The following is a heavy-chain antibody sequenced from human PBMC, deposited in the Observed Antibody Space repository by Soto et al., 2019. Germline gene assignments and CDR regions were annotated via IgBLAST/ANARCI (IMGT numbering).Heavy chain of an antibody. CDR1: GFTFSSYA. CDR3: AKYAMHYFDY. J-gene: IGHJ4*02. D-gene: IGHD2-2*01. CDR2: ILAGDGTT. Sequence: EVQLLESGGGLVQPGGSLRLSCAASGFTFSSYAMGWVRQAPGKGLEWASSILAGDGTTYYADSLKGRFTISRDNSKNTLYLQVNSLRAEDTAVYYCAKYAMHYFDYWGQGTLVTVSS. V-gene: IGHV3-23*01.